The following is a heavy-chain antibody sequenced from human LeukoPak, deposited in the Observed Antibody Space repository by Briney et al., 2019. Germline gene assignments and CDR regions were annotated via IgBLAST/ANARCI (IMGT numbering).Heavy chain of an antibody. V-gene: IGHV3-48*02. J-gene: IGHJ4*02. CDR1: GFTFSHYS. CDR3: ARDPNDY. CDR2: ISSTTNTI. Sequence: PGGSLRLSCAASGFTFSHYSMNWVRQAPGKWLEWVALISSTTNTIYYADSVKGRFTISRDNAKNSLYLQMNSLRDEDTAVYSCARDPNDYWGQGTLVTVSS.